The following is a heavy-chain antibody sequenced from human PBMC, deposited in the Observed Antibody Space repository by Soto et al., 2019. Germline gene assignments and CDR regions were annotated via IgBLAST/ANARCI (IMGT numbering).Heavy chain of an antibody. CDR2: ISSSSSYI. Sequence: PGGSLRLSCAASGFTFSSYSMNWVRQAPGKGLEWVSSISSSSSYIYYADSVKGRFTISRDNAKNSLYLQMNSLRAEDTAVYYCAREPDHRITIFGVVIEEDRPDGMDVWGQGTTFTVSS. V-gene: IGHV3-21*01. D-gene: IGHD3-3*01. CDR1: GFTFSSYS. CDR3: AREPDHRITIFGVVIEEDRPDGMDV. J-gene: IGHJ6*02.